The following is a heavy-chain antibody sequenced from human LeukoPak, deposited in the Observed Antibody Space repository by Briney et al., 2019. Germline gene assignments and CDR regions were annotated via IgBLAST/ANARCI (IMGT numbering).Heavy chain of an antibody. CDR2: INPSGGST. CDR1: GYTSTSYY. D-gene: IGHD3-22*01. V-gene: IGHV1-46*01. Sequence: ASVKVSCKASGYTSTSYYMHWVRQAPGQGLEWMGIINPSGGSTSYAQKFQGRVTMTRDMSTSTVYMELSSLRSEDTAVYYCASVPYDSSGYYGSYAFDIWGQGTMVTVSS. J-gene: IGHJ3*02. CDR3: ASVPYDSSGYYGSYAFDI.